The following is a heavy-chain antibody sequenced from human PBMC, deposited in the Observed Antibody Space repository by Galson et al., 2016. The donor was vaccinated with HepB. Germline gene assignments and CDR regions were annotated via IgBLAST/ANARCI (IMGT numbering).Heavy chain of an antibody. CDR2: IVQSGENP. Sequence: LRLSCAASGFNIGVYVIYWVRQAPGKGLEWVSDIVQSGENPAYADSVKGRFTISRDNSRNTVYLQMDRLTAEDTAVYYCARLAVRGDYGGNDYWGPGTLVTVSS. V-gene: IGHV3-23*01. J-gene: IGHJ4*02. CDR1: GFNIGVYV. D-gene: IGHD4-23*01. CDR3: ARLAVRGDYGGNDY.